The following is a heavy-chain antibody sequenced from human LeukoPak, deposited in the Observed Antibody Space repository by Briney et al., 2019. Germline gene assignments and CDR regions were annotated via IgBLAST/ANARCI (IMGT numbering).Heavy chain of an antibody. D-gene: IGHD3-16*01. V-gene: IGHV3-33*06. CDR3: AKDRLPVQRGIDY. CDR1: GFTFSSYG. Sequence: PGGSLRLSCAASGFTFSSYGMHWVRQAPGKGLEWVAVIWYGGSNKYYADSVKGRFTISRDNSKNTLYLQMNTLRAGDTALYYCAKDRLPVQRGIDYWGQGTLVTVSS. CDR2: IWYGGSNK. J-gene: IGHJ4*02.